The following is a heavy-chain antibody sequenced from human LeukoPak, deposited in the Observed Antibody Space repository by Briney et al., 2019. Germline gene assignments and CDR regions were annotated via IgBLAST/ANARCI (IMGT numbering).Heavy chain of an antibody. D-gene: IGHD3-22*01. CDR1: GGPISRYF. CDR2: IHYSGRT. CDR3: ARLLDNDSSGDPDTFDM. V-gene: IGHV4-59*07. Sequence: PSDTLSLTCSVWGGPISRYFWSWTPQPPGEAREWIAFIHYSGRTKYNPSLQSRVTISIDTSENNFSLRLTSVTAADTAVYYCARLLDNDSSGDPDTFDMWGQGTVVSVSS. J-gene: IGHJ3*02.